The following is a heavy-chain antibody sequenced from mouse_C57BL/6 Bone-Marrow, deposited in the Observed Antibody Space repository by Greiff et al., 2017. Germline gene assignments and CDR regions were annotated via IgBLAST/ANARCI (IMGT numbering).Heavy chain of an antibody. V-gene: IGHV1-54*01. CDR1: GYAFTNYL. Sequence: QVQLQQSGAELVRPGTSVKVSCKASGYAFTNYLIEWVKQRPGQGLEWIGVINPGSGGTNYNEKFKGKATLTADKSSSTAYMQLSSLTSEDSAVYFCARSVTTVVAPYYYAMDYWGQGTSVTVSS. D-gene: IGHD1-1*01. J-gene: IGHJ4*01. CDR3: ARSVTTVVAPYYYAMDY. CDR2: INPGSGGT.